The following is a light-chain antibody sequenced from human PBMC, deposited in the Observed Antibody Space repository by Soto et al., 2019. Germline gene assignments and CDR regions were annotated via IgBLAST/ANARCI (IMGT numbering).Light chain of an antibody. CDR2: EVS. CDR1: SSDVGSDNL. J-gene: IGLJ1*01. CDR3: CSYAGSITYV. Sequence: QSALTQPASVSGSPGQSITISCTGTSSDVGSDNLVSWYQQHPGKAPKFIMYEVSQRPAGVSYRFSGSKSGNTAYLTISGLQAEDEADYYCCSYAGSITYVCGPGTKVTVL. V-gene: IGLV2-23*02.